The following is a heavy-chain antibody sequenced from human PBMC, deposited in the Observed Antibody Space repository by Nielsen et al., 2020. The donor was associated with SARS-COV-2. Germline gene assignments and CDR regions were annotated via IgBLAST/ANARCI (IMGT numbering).Heavy chain of an antibody. CDR2: IYYSGST. V-gene: IGHV4-59*08. D-gene: IGHD4-17*01. J-gene: IGHJ4*02. CDR3: ARLNGDYAVGYYFDY. Sequence: GSLRLSCAVYGGSFSGYYWSWIRQPPGKGLEWIGYIYYSGSTNYNPSLKSRVTISVDTSKNQFSLKLSSVTAADTAVYYCARLNGDYAVGYYFDYWGQGTLVTVSS. CDR1: GGSFSGYY.